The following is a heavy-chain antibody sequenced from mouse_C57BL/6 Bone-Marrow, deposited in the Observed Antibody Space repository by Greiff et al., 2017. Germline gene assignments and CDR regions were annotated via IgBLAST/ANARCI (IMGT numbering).Heavy chain of an antibody. CDR3: AGITYFDY. J-gene: IGHJ2*01. CDR2: ISSGGSYT. D-gene: IGHD1-2*01. CDR1: GFTFSSYG. Sequence: EVKLEESGGDLVKPGGSLKLSCAASGFTFSSYGMSWVRQTPDKRLEWVATISSGGSYTYYPDSVKGRFTISRDNAKNTLYLQMSSLKSEDTAMYYCAGITYFDYWGQGTTLTVSS. V-gene: IGHV5-6*02.